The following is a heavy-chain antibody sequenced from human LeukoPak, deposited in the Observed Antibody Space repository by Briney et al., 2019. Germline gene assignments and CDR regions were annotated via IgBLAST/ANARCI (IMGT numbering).Heavy chain of an antibody. J-gene: IGHJ6*03. CDR3: ARDDGDRITMVRGNYHYYMDV. D-gene: IGHD3-10*01. CDR2: IKQDGSEK. Sequence: GGSLRLSCAASGFTFSSYWMSWVRQAPGKGLEWVANIKQDGSEKYCVDSVKGRFTISRDNAKNSLYLQMNSLRAEDTAVYYCARDDGDRITMVRGNYHYYMDVWGKGNTVTVSS. V-gene: IGHV3-7*01. CDR1: GFTFSSYW.